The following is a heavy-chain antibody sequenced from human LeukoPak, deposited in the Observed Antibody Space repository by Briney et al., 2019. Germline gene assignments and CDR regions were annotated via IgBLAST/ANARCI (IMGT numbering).Heavy chain of an antibody. CDR1: GFTFSSYD. Sequence: GGSLRLSCAASGFTFSSYDMHWVRHATGKGLEWVSGSGTAGDTYYPGSVKGRFTISRENAKNSLYLQMNSLRAGDTAVYYCTRGAGSSGWDPFDYWGQGTLVTVSS. CDR3: TRGAGSSGWDPFDY. J-gene: IGHJ4*02. V-gene: IGHV3-13*01. CDR2: SGTAGDT. D-gene: IGHD6-19*01.